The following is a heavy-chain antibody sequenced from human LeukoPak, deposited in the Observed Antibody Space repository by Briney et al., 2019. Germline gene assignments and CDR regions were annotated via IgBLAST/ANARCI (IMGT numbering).Heavy chain of an antibody. CDR1: GFTFSSYW. CDR2: INSDGSST. V-gene: IGHV3-74*01. D-gene: IGHD3-3*01. Sequence: PGGSLRLSCAASGFTFSSYWMHWVRQAPGKGLVWVSRINSDGSSTIYADSVKGRFTISRDNAKNTLYLQMNSLRAEDTAVYYCARDFYDIWSGSLFQHWGQGTLVTVSS. J-gene: IGHJ1*01. CDR3: ARDFYDIWSGSLFQH.